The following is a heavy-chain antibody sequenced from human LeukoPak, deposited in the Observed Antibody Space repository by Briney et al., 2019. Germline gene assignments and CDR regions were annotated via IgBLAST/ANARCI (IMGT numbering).Heavy chain of an antibody. V-gene: IGHV4-39*07. D-gene: IGHD3-10*01. Sequence: PSETLSLTCTVSGGSISSSSYYWGWIRQPPGKGLEWIGSIYYSGSTYYNPSLKSRVTISVDTSKNQFSLKLSSVTAADTAVYYCARAGRDTMVRGVHIEHWGQGTLVTVSS. CDR1: GGSISSSSYY. CDR2: IYYSGST. J-gene: IGHJ4*02. CDR3: ARAGRDTMVRGVHIEH.